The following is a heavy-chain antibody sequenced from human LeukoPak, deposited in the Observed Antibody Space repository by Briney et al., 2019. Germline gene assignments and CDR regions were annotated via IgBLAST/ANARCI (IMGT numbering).Heavy chain of an antibody. Sequence: ASVKVSCKASGGTFSSYAISWVRQAPGQGLEWMGGIIPIFGTANYAQKFQGRVTITADKSTSTAYMELSSLRSEDTAVYYCARVIAAADLYDYVWGSYRLNWFDPWGQGTLVTVSS. CDR2: IIPIFGTA. D-gene: IGHD3-16*02. CDR3: ARVIAAADLYDYVWGSYRLNWFDP. J-gene: IGHJ5*02. CDR1: GGTFSSYA. V-gene: IGHV1-69*06.